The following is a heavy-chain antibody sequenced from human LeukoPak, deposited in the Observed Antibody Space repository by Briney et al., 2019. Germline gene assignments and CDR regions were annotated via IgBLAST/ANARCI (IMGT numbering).Heavy chain of an antibody. Sequence: GGSLRLSCATSGFTFVDYGLSWVRRAPGKGLEWLCAINYNGAITDYADSVKGRFTISRDNAKNSLYLRMDSLRAEDTALYYCSRDRLGPSFSVSHFDLWGQGTLVTVSS. CDR1: GFTFVDYG. J-gene: IGHJ4*02. V-gene: IGHV3-20*04. D-gene: IGHD3-3*02. CDR2: INYNGAIT. CDR3: SRDRLGPSFSVSHFDL.